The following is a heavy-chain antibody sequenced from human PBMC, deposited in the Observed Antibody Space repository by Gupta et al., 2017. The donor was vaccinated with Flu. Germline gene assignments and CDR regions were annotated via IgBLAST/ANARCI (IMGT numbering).Heavy chain of an antibody. V-gene: IGHV1-69*01. Sequence: ISWVRQAPGQGLEWMGGIIPIFGTANYAQKFQGRVTITADESTSTAYMELSSLRSEDTAVYYCARRAQTIEYSYDTYFDYWGQGTLVTVSS. D-gene: IGHD5-18*01. CDR2: IIPIFGTA. J-gene: IGHJ4*02. CDR3: ARRAQTIEYSYDTYFDY.